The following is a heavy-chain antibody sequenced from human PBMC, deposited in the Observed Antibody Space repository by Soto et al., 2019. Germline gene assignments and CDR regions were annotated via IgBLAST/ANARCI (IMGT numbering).Heavy chain of an antibody. Sequence: GGSLRLSCAASGFTFSDYYMSWIRQAPGKGLEWVSYISSSGSTIYYADSVKGRFTISRDNAKNSLYLQMNSLRAEDTAVYYCASNDFWSGYFFDYWGQGTLVTVSS. J-gene: IGHJ4*02. V-gene: IGHV3-11*01. CDR2: ISSSGSTI. CDR3: ASNDFWSGYFFDY. CDR1: GFTFSDYY. D-gene: IGHD3-3*01.